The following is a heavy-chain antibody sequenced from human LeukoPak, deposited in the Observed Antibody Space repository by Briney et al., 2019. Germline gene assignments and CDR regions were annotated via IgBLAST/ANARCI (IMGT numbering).Heavy chain of an antibody. J-gene: IGHJ4*02. CDR1: GYSFPNYW. CDR3: ATPYPREYCSTSTCYFNY. Sequence: GESLKISCQASGYSFPNYWIGWVRQMPGKGLEWMGIIYPGDSDTRYSPSFQGQVTISADKSISTAYLQWSSLKASDTAMYYCATPYPREYCSTSTCYFNYWGQGTLVTVSS. CDR2: IYPGDSDT. D-gene: IGHD2-2*01. V-gene: IGHV5-51*06.